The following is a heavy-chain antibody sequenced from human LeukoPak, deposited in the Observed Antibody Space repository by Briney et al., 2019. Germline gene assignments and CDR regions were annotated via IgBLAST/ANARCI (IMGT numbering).Heavy chain of an antibody. J-gene: IGHJ3*02. CDR2: INPNSGGT. CDR3: ARDNYGWFGDIGAFDI. CDR1: GYTFTGYY. Sequence: GASVKVSCKASGYTFTGYYMHWVRQAPGQGLEWMGWINPNSGGTNYAQKFQGRVTMTRDTSISTAYMELSRLRSDDTAVYYCARDNYGWFGDIGAFDIWGQGTMVTVSS. D-gene: IGHD3-10*01. V-gene: IGHV1-2*02.